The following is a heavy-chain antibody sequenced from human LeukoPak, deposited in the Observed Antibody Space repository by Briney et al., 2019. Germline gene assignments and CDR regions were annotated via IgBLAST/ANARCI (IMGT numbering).Heavy chain of an antibody. CDR1: GGSISSYY. D-gene: IGHD2-21*02. V-gene: IGHV4-59*03. Sequence: SETLSLTCTVSGGSISSYYWSWIRQPPGKGLEWIGYIYYTGSTKYYPSLKSRVSISVDTSKNQFSLTLTSVTAADTAVYYCAAVVVSGTPYFDYWGQGTLVTVSS. J-gene: IGHJ4*02. CDR2: IYYTGST. CDR3: AAVVVSGTPYFDY.